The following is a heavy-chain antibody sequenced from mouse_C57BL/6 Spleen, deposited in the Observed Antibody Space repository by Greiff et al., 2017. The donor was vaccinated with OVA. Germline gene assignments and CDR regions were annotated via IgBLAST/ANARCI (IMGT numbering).Heavy chain of an antibody. Sequence: EVQLQQSGPELVKPGASVKISCKASGYTFTDYYMTWVKQSPGKSLEWIGDINPNNGGTSYKQKFKGKATLTVDKSSSTAYMEIRSLTAEDSAVYDSARTTVGADYWGQGTTLTVSS. D-gene: IGHD1-1*01. V-gene: IGHV1-26*01. CDR3: ARTTVGADY. J-gene: IGHJ2*01. CDR2: INPNNGGT. CDR1: GYTFTDYY.